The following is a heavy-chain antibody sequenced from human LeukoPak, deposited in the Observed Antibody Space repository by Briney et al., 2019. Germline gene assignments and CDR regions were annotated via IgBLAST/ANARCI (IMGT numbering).Heavy chain of an antibody. CDR3: AKVRGGGGGIDYYYYMDV. CDR2: IRYDGSNK. Sequence: GGSLRLSCAASGFTFSSYGMHWVRQAPGKGLEWVAFIRYDGSNKYYADSVKGRFTISRDNSKNTLYLQMNSLRAEDTAVYYCAKVRGGGGGIDYYYYMDVWGKGTTVTVSS. D-gene: IGHD2-21*01. V-gene: IGHV3-30*02. CDR1: GFTFSSYG. J-gene: IGHJ6*03.